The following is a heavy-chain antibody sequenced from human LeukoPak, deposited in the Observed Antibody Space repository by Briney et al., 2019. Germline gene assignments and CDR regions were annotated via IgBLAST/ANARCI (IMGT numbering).Heavy chain of an antibody. J-gene: IGHJ6*02. V-gene: IGHV1-69*04. D-gene: IGHD2-2*01. CDR3: ARHGAYCSSTSCYYYYGMDV. CDR1: GGTFSSYA. CDR2: IIPILGIA. Sequence: SVKVSCKASGGTFSSYAISWVRQAPGQGLEWMGRIIPILGIANYARKFQGRVTITADKSTSTAYMELSSLRSEDTAVYYCARHGAYCSSTSCYYYYGMDVWGQGTTVTVSS.